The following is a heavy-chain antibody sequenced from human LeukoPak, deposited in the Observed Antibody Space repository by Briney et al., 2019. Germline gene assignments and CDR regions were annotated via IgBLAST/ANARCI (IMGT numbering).Heavy chain of an antibody. CDR1: GSSISTSNYY. CDR2: FFYGGNT. CDR3: ARHGPLIRYRTAFDT. D-gene: IGHD3-9*01. J-gene: IGHJ3*02. V-gene: IGHV4-39*01. Sequence: SETLSLTCTVSGSSISTSNYYWDWIRQSPGKELECIGSFFYGGNTYYNPSLKSRVTISVDVSNNQFSLMLSSVTAADTALYYCARHGPLIRYRTAFDTWGQGTMVTVSS.